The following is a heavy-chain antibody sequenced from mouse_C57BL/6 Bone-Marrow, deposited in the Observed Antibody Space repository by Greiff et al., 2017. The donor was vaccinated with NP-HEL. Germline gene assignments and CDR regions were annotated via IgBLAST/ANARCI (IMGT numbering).Heavy chain of an antibody. CDR1: GFTFSNYW. Sequence: EVMLVESGGGLVQPGGSMKLSCVASGFTFSNYWMNWVRQSPEKGLEWVAQIRLKSDNYATHYAESVKGRFTISRDDSKSSVYLQMNNLRAEDTGIYYCTFITTVVATRNYYFDYWGQGTTLTVSS. CDR3: TFITTVVATRNYYFDY. J-gene: IGHJ2*01. CDR2: IRLKSDNYAT. V-gene: IGHV6-3*01. D-gene: IGHD1-1*01.